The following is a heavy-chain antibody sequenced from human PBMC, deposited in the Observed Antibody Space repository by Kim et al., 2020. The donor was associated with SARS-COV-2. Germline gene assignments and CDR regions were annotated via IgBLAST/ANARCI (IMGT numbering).Heavy chain of an antibody. V-gene: IGHV1-58*01. CDR3: AADPSYLLRPNYYYYYGMDV. CDR2: IVVGSGNT. J-gene: IGHJ6*02. CDR1: GFTFTSSA. D-gene: IGHD2-15*01. Sequence: SVKVSCKASGFTFTSSAVQWVRQARGQRLEWIGWIVVGSGNTNYAQKFQERVTITRDMSTSTAYMELSSLRSEDTAVYYCAADPSYLLRPNYYYYYGMDVWGQGTTVTVSS.